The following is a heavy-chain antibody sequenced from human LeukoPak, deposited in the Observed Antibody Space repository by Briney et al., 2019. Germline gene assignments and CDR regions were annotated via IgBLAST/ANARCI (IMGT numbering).Heavy chain of an antibody. CDR3: ARDLCSGGSCYGYFDY. CDR1: GYTFTNYY. Sequence: ASVKVSCKASGYTFTNYYMHWVRQAPGQGLEWMGMINPSGGSTRYAQKLQGRVTMTRDTSTSTVYMELSSLRSEDTAVHYCARDLCSGGSCYGYFDYWGQGTLVTVSS. CDR2: INPSGGST. D-gene: IGHD2-15*01. J-gene: IGHJ4*02. V-gene: IGHV1-46*01.